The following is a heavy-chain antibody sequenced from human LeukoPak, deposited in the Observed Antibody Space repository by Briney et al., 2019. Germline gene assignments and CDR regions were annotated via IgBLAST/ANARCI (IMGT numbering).Heavy chain of an antibody. CDR1: GGSFSGYY. D-gene: IGHD5-18*01. Sequence: SETLSLTCAVYGGSFSGYYRSWIRQPPGKGLEWIGEINHSGSTNYNPSLKSRVTISVDTSKNQFSLKLSSVTAADTAVYYCARRGYSYKVDYWGQGTLVTVSS. CDR3: ARRGYSYKVDY. V-gene: IGHV4-34*01. CDR2: INHSGST. J-gene: IGHJ4*02.